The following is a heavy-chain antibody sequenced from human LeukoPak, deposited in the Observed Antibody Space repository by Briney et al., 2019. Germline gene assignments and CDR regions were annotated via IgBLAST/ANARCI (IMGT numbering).Heavy chain of an antibody. CDR1: GDSLSSGNFY. CDR2: IYTNGDT. Sequence: PSETLSLTCTVSGDSLSSGNFYWTWLRQPAGKGLEWIGRIYTNGDTSYNPSLKSRVTILLDTSQNHFSLRLSSVTATDTAVYYCARGRAGRLSASNWFDPWGHGTLVTVSS. V-gene: IGHV4-61*02. D-gene: IGHD6-19*01. CDR3: ARGRAGRLSASNWFDP. J-gene: IGHJ5*02.